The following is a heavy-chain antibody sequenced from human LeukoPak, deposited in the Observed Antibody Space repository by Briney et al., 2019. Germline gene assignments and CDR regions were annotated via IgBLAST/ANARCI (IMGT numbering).Heavy chain of an antibody. CDR3: ARGGGVDILTGFQY. V-gene: IGHV1-69*04. J-gene: IGHJ4*02. CDR1: GGTFTNYA. D-gene: IGHD3-9*01. Sequence: SVTVSCKASGGTFTNYAINWVRQAPGQGLEWMGRIIAILDVTNYAQKFQGTVPITADQSTSTAHMALSRLTSADTAVYYCARGGGVDILTGFQYWGQGTLDTVSS. CDR2: IIAILDVT.